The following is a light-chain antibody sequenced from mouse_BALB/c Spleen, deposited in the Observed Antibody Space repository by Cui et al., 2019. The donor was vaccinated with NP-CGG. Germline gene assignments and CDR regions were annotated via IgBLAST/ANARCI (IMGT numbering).Light chain of an antibody. Sequence: QAFVTQGTALTTSPGETVTLTCRSSTGAVTTSNYANWVQEKPDHLFTGLIGGTNNRAPGVPARFSGSLIGDKAALTITGAQTDDEAIYFCALWYSNHWVFGGGTKLTVL. CDR2: GTN. CDR3: ALWYSNHWV. CDR1: TGAVTTSNY. V-gene: IGLV1*01. J-gene: IGLJ1*01.